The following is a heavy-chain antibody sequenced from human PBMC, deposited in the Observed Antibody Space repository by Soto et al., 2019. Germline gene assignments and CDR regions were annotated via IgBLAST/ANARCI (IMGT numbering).Heavy chain of an antibody. V-gene: IGHV3-72*01. CDR1: GFTFSDHY. D-gene: IGHD4-4*01. CDR2: IRNKANSYTT. Sequence: EVQLVESGGGLVQPGGSLRLSCAASGFTFSDHYMDWVRQAPGKGLEWVGRIRNKANSYTTDHAASVKGRFTISREDSTNSVYLQMNTLKTDDTAVYYCVAYSSGRVDYWGQGTLVTVSS. CDR3: VAYSSGRVDY. J-gene: IGHJ4*02.